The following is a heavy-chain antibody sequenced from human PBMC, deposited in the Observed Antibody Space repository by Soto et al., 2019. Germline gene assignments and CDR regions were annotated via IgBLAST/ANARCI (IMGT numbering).Heavy chain of an antibody. Sequence: GASVKVSCKASGYTFTTSALHWVRQAPGQRLEWMGWINVGNGYTKYSEKFQGRVTMTRDTSASTAYMELSSLRSEDTAVFYCARTLGELSYAYFYYCMDVWGQGTTVTVSS. V-gene: IGHV1-3*01. CDR1: GYTFTTSA. CDR2: INVGNGYT. D-gene: IGHD3-16*02. J-gene: IGHJ6*02. CDR3: ARTLGELSYAYFYYCMDV.